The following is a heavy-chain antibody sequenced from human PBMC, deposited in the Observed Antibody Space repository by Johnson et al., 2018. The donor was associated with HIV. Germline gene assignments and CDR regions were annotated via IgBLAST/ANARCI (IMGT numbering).Heavy chain of an antibody. D-gene: IGHD2-21*02. Sequence: VYLVESGGGVVQPGGSLRLSCAASGFTFSSNYMSWVRQAPGKGLEWVSVIYSGGSTYYADSVKGRFTISRDNSKNTLYLQMNSLRAEDTAVYYCARDSTRWGCDSVAYSFDIWGQGTMVTVSS. CDR2: IYSGGST. V-gene: IGHV3-66*01. J-gene: IGHJ3*02. CDR3: ARDSTRWGCDSVAYSFDI. CDR1: GFTFSSNY.